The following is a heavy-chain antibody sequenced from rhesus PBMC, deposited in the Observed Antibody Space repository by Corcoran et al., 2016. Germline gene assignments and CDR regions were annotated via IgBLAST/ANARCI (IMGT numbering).Heavy chain of an antibody. J-gene: IGHJ5-1*01. Sequence: QLQLPESGPGLVKPSETLSLTCAVSDGSLTSSYWSWIRQAPGDGREWIGYIDGSGSSTNYNPSLKSRVTLSVDTSKNQLSLKLSSVTAADTAVYYCARPIAGTTARFDVWGPGVLVTVSS. CDR2: IDGSGSST. CDR3: ARPIAGTTARFDV. CDR1: DGSLTSSY. D-gene: IGHD1-14*01. V-gene: IGHV4-169*01.